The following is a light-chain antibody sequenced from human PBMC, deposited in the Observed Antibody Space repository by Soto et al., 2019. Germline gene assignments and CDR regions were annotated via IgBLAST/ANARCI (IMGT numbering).Light chain of an antibody. CDR1: SSDVGGSNG. J-gene: IGLJ1*01. V-gene: IGLV2-18*02. CDR3: SSYTSSSTYV. CDR2: DVS. Sequence: QSALTQPPSVSGSPGQSVAISCTGTSSDVGGSNGVSWYQQPPGIAPKLMIYDVSNRPSGVPDRFSGSKSGNTASLTISGLQAEDEGDYYCSSYTSSSTYVFGTGTKLTVL.